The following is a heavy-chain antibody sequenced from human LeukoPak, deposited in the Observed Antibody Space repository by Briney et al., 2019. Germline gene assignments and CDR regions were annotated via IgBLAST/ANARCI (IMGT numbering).Heavy chain of an antibody. CDR3: AREQRSDGYIKPFDY. D-gene: IGHD5-24*01. CDR1: GFSLSTSGMC. J-gene: IGHJ4*02. Sequence: SGPTLVNPTQTLTLTCTFSGFSLSTSGMCVSWIRQPPGKALEWLARIDWDDDKYYSTSLKTRLTISKDTSKNQVVLTMTNMDPVDTATYYCAREQRSDGYIKPFDYWGQGTLVTVSS. V-gene: IGHV2-70*11. CDR2: IDWDDDK.